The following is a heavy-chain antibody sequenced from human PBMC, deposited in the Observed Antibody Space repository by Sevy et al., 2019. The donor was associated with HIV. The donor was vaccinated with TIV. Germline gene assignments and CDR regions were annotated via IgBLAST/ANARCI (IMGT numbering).Heavy chain of an antibody. J-gene: IGHJ4*02. CDR1: GGSISSYY. V-gene: IGHV4-59*01. CDR3: ARVAYYYDSSGYSFGYFDY. D-gene: IGHD3-22*01. Sequence: SETLSLTCTVSGGSISSYYWSWIRQPPGKGLDWIGYIYYSGSTNYNPSLKSRVTISVDTSKNQFSLKLSSVTAADTAVYYCARVAYYYDSSGYSFGYFDYWGQGTLVTVSS. CDR2: IYYSGST.